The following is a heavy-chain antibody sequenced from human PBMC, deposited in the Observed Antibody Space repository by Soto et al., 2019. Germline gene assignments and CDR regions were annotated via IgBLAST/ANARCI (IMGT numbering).Heavy chain of an antibody. Sequence: PSETLSLTCAVYGGSFSGYYWSWIRQPPGKGLEWIGEINHSGSTNYNPSLKSRVTISVDTSKNQFSLKLSSVTAADTAVYYCARGRAFLRSYGSGSYYHWGQGTLVTVSS. V-gene: IGHV4-34*01. CDR1: GGSFSGYY. D-gene: IGHD3-10*01. J-gene: IGHJ4*02. CDR2: INHSGST. CDR3: ARGRAFLRSYGSGSYYH.